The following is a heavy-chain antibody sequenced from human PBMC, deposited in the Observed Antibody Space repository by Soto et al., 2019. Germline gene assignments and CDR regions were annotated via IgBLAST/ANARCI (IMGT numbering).Heavy chain of an antibody. CDR1: GGSISSSSYY. CDR2: IYYSGST. V-gene: IGHV4-39*01. Sequence: SETLSLTCTVSGGSISSSSYYWGWIRQPPGKGLEWIGSIYYSGSTYYNPSLKSRVTISVDTSKNQFSLKLSSVTAADTAVYYCARHPETGDQYAFDIWGQGTMVTVSS. J-gene: IGHJ3*02. D-gene: IGHD7-27*01. CDR3: ARHPETGDQYAFDI.